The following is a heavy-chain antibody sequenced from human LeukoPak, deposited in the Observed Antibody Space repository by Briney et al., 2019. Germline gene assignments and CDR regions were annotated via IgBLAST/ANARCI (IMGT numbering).Heavy chain of an antibody. CDR3: TRRQWTAYAIGDY. CDR2: IYPGESET. V-gene: IGHV5-51*01. Sequence: GGSLKISFKGSGFGFTSYWIAWVRPMPGKGLEWMGIIYPGESETRYNPAFQGQVTISADKSNTTAYLQWSSLKASDTAIYYCTRRQWTAYAIGDYWGQGTLVTVSS. D-gene: IGHD2-8*01. J-gene: IGHJ4*02. CDR1: GFGFTSYW.